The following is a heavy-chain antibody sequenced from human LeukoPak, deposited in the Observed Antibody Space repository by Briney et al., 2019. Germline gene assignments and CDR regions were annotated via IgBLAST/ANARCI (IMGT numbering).Heavy chain of an antibody. Sequence: SVKVSCKASGGTFSSYAISWVRQAPGQGLEWMGGIIPIFGTANYAQKFQGRVTITTDESTSTAYMELSSLRSEDTAVYYCVSSWLQVYNWFDPWGQGTLVTVSS. J-gene: IGHJ5*02. V-gene: IGHV1-69*05. D-gene: IGHD5-24*01. CDR2: IIPIFGTA. CDR3: VSSWLQVYNWFDP. CDR1: GGTFSSYA.